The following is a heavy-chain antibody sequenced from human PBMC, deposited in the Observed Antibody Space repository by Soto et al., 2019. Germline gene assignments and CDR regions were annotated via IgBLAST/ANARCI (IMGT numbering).Heavy chain of an antibody. V-gene: IGHV4-61*01. J-gene: IGHJ5*02. CDR1: GGSVSSGSYY. Sequence: QVQLQESGPGLVKPSETLSLTCTVSGGSVSSGSYYWSWIRQPPGKGLEWIGYIYYSGSTNYNPSLKSRVTISVDTSKNQFSLKLSSVTAADTAVYYCARDNGSGSLEPWGQGTLVTVSS. CDR3: ARDNGSGSLEP. D-gene: IGHD3-10*01. CDR2: IYYSGST.